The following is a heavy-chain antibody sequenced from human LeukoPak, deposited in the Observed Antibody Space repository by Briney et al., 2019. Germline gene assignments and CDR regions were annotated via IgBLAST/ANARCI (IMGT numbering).Heavy chain of an antibody. D-gene: IGHD5-18*01. CDR1: GGSISSSSYY. Sequence: PSETLSLTCTVSGGSISSSSYYWGWIRQPPGKGLEWIGSIYYSGSTYYNPSLKSRVTISVDTSKNQFSLKLRSVTAADTAVYYCASDWRQIWYYFEYWGQGTLVTVSS. CDR3: ASDWRQIWYYFEY. J-gene: IGHJ4*02. V-gene: IGHV4-39*01. CDR2: IYYSGST.